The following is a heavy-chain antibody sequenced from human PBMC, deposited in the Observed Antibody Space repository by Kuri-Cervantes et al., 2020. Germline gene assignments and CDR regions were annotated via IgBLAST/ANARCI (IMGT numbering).Heavy chain of an antibody. Sequence: GESLKISCAASGFTFSSYGMHWVRQAPGKGLEWVAVISYDGSNKYYADSVKGRFTISRDNSKNTLYLQMNSLRVEDTAVYYCAKEPPITMDTEYFQHWGQGTLVTVSS. CDR3: AKEPPITMDTEYFQH. J-gene: IGHJ1*01. CDR1: GFTFSSYG. CDR2: ISYDGSNK. D-gene: IGHD3-10*01. V-gene: IGHV3-30*18.